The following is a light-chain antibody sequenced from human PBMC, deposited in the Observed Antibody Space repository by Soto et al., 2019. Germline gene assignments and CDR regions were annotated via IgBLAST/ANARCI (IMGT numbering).Light chain of an antibody. V-gene: IGKV3-11*01. CDR1: QSVSTY. CDR2: DAS. CDR3: QHRSNWRRVT. Sequence: EIVLTQSPATLSLSPGERATLSCRASQSVSTYLAWYQQKPGQAPRLLIFDASNRATGIPDRFSGGGSGTDFTLTISSLEPEDFAVYYCQHRSNWRRVTFDPGTKV. J-gene: IGKJ3*01.